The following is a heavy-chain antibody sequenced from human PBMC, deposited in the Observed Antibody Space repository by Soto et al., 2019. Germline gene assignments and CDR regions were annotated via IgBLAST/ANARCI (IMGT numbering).Heavy chain of an antibody. CDR3: AKMYSGSSPLQY. V-gene: IGHV3-53*01. J-gene: IGHJ4*02. CDR1: GFTVSSTY. CDR2: IYSGGST. D-gene: IGHD1-26*01. Sequence: EVQLVESGGGLIQPGGSLRLSCAASGFTVSSTYMSWVRQAPGKGLEWVSVIYSGGSTFYADSVKGRFTISRDNSKNTLYLHMNSLRAEDTAVYYSAKMYSGSSPLQYWGQGTLVTVSS.